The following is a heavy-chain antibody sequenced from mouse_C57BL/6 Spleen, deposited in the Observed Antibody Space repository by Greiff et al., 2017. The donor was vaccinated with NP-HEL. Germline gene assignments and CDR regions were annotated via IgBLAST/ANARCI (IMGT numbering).Heavy chain of an antibody. D-gene: IGHD3-3*01. CDR1: GFTFSSYA. Sequence: EVNVVESGGGLVKPGGSLKLSCAASGFTFSSYAMSWVRQTPEKRLEWVATISDGGSYTYYPDNVKGRFTISRDNAKNNLYLQMSHLKSEDTAMYYCAREGGPGNFDYWGQGTTLTVSS. CDR2: ISDGGSYT. CDR3: AREGGPGNFDY. J-gene: IGHJ2*01. V-gene: IGHV5-4*01.